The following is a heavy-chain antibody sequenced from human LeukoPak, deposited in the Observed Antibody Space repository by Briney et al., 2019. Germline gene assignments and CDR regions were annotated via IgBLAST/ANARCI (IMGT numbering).Heavy chain of an antibody. CDR1: GYTFTSYD. CDR3: ARESAQGIAAAGPLDY. J-gene: IGHJ4*02. CDR2: MNPNSGNT. Sequence: ASVKVSCKASGYTFTSYDINWVRQATGQGLEWMEWMNPNSGNTGYAQKFQGRVTITRNTSISTAYMELSSLRSDDTAVYYCARESAQGIAAAGPLDYWGQGTLVTVSS. D-gene: IGHD6-13*01. V-gene: IGHV1-8*03.